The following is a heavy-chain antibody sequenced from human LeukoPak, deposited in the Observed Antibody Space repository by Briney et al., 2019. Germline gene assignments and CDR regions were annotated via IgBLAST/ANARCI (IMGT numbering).Heavy chain of an antibody. CDR2: IYHSGST. CDR3: ARLAPQRPAARRRRWFDP. D-gene: IGHD2-2*01. J-gene: IGHJ5*02. CDR1: GYSISSGYY. V-gene: IGHV4-38-2*02. Sequence: SETLSLTCTVSGYSISSGYYWGWIRQPPGKGLEWIGSIYHSGSTYYNPSLKSRVTISVDTSKNQFSLKLSSVTAADTAVYYCARLAPQRPAARRRRWFDPWGQGTLVTVSS.